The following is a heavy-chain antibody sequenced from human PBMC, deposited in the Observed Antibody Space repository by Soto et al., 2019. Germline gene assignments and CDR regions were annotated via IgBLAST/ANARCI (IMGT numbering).Heavy chain of an antibody. V-gene: IGHV3-64*01. CDR3: ARAGDYGAYYYGMDV. D-gene: IGHD4-17*01. J-gene: IGHJ6*02. CDR1: GFTFSRYA. CDR2: ISSNGGST. Sequence: PGGSLRLSCAASGFTFSRYAMHWVRQAPGKGLEYVSAISSNGGSTYYANSVKGRFTISRDNSKNTLYLQMGSLRAEDMAVYYCARAGDYGAYYYGMDVWGQGTTVTVSS.